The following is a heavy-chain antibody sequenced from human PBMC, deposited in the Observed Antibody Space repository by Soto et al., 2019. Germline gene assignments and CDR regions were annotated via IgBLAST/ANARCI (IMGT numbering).Heavy chain of an antibody. J-gene: IGHJ6*02. CDR2: IYPGDSDT. Sequence: GESLNISCKGSGYSFTSYWISWVRQMPGKGLEWMGVIYPGDSDTRYSPSFQGQVTMSADKSISTAYLQWSSLKASDTAMYYCARYDSAYNYSAMDVWGQGTTVTVS. CDR1: GYSFTSYW. V-gene: IGHV5-51*01. CDR3: ARYDSAYNYSAMDV. D-gene: IGHD5-18*01.